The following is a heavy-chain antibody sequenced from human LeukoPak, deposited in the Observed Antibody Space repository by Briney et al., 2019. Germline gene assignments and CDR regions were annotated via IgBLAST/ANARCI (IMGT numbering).Heavy chain of an antibody. V-gene: IGHV4-34*01. Sequence: SETLSLTCAVYGGSFSGYYWSWIRQPPGKGLEWIGEISHSGNTNYNPSLKSRVTISVDTSKNQFSLKVSSVTAADTAVYYCARVSSSWYYFDYWGQGTLVTVSS. J-gene: IGHJ4*02. CDR2: ISHSGNT. D-gene: IGHD6-13*01. CDR3: ARVSSSWYYFDY. CDR1: GGSFSGYY.